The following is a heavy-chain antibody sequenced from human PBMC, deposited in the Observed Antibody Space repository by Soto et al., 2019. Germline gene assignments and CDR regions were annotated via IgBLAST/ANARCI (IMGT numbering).Heavy chain of an antibody. Sequence: QMQLQESGPGLVKPSQTLSLTCTVSGGSISSGDYYWSWIRQPPGKGLEWIGYIYYSGSTYYNPSLKSRVTISVDTSKNQFSLKLSSVTAADTAVYYCARVRVPAAMEFDYWGQGTLVTVSS. J-gene: IGHJ4*02. CDR2: IYYSGST. CDR1: GGSISSGDYY. D-gene: IGHD2-2*01. CDR3: ARVRVPAAMEFDY. V-gene: IGHV4-30-4*01.